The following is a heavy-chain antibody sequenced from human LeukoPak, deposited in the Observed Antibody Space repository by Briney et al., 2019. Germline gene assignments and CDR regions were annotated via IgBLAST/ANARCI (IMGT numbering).Heavy chain of an antibody. J-gene: IGHJ4*02. CDR1: GFTFSSYW. V-gene: IGHV3-23*01. CDR2: ISGSGGST. Sequence: GGSLRLSCAASGFTFSSYWMHWVRQAPGKGLEWVSAISGSGGSTFYADSVKGRFTISRDNSKNTLYLQMNSLRAKDTAIYYCAKDLLGSLQSLFDYWGQGTLVTVSS. D-gene: IGHD4-11*01. CDR3: AKDLLGSLQSLFDY.